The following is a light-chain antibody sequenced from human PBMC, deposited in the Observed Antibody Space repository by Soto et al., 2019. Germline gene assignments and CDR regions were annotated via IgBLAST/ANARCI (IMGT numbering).Light chain of an antibody. CDR2: GAS. Sequence: EIVLTQSPGTLSLSPGERATLSCRASQSVSSSYLAWYQQKPGQAPRLLIYGASSRATGIPDRFSGSGCGTDFTLTISRLEPEAFAVYYCQQYGSSPMYTFGQGTKLEIK. J-gene: IGKJ2*01. V-gene: IGKV3-20*01. CDR3: QQYGSSPMYT. CDR1: QSVSSSY.